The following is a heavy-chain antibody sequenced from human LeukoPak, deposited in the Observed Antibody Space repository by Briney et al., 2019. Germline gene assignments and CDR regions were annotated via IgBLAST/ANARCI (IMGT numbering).Heavy chain of an antibody. CDR1: GFTFSSYS. Sequence: RPGGSLRLSCAASGFTFSSYSMNWVRQAPGKGLEWVSSISSSSSYIYYADSVKGRFTISRDNAKNSLYLQMNSLRAEDTAVYYCARDSELEMGLIDYWGQGTLVTVSS. D-gene: IGHD1-7*01. CDR2: ISSSSSYI. V-gene: IGHV3-21*01. J-gene: IGHJ4*02. CDR3: ARDSELEMGLIDY.